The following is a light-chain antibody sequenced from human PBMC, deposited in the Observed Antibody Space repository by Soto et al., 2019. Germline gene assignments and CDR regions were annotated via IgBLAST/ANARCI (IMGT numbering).Light chain of an antibody. CDR3: CSYAHDTRSGTVV. J-gene: IGLJ2*01. Sequence: QSVLTQPASVSGSPGQSITISCTGTSRDVGSYNLVSWYQQNPGKAPRLVIYEATKRPSGVSDRFYGSKSGNTASLTISGLQADHDADYYCCSYAHDTRSGTVVFGGGTKVTVL. V-gene: IGLV2-23*01. CDR2: EAT. CDR1: SRDVGSYNL.